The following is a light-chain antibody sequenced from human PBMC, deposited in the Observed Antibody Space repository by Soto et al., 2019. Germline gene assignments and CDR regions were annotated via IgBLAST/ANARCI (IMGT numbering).Light chain of an antibody. J-gene: IGKJ1*01. V-gene: IGKV1-5*01. CDR1: QSIGDS. CDR3: QQYNGYSRT. Sequence: DIQMTQSPSTLSASVGDRVTITCRASQSIGDSLAWYQQKAGKAPYLLISDVSSLERGVPSRFSGSGSGTEFTLTISSMQPDDFATFYCQQYNGYSRTFGQGTKVDIK. CDR2: DVS.